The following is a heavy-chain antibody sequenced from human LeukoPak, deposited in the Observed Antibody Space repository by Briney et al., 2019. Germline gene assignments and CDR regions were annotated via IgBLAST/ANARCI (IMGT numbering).Heavy chain of an antibody. Sequence: ASVKVSFKASGYTFTSYGISWVRQAPGQGLEWMGWISAYNGNTNYAQKLQGRVTMTTDTSTSTAYMELRSLRSDDTAVYYCARDNSSGWPSWFDPWGQGTLVTVSS. CDR2: ISAYNGNT. CDR1: GYTFTSYG. V-gene: IGHV1-18*01. D-gene: IGHD6-19*01. CDR3: ARDNSSGWPSWFDP. J-gene: IGHJ5*02.